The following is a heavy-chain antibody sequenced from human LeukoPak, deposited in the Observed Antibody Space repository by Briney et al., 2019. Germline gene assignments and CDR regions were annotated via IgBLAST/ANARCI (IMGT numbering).Heavy chain of an antibody. CDR2: IYSGGNT. J-gene: IGHJ4*02. D-gene: IGHD2-2*01. CDR3: ARGETSSYDY. Sequence: GGSLRLSCAASGFTVSSNYMSWVRQAPGKGLEWVSVIYSGGNTYYSDSVKGRFTISRDNSKNTMYLQMNSLRAEDTAVYYCARGETSSYDYWGQGTLVTVSS. V-gene: IGHV3-53*01. CDR1: GFTVSSNY.